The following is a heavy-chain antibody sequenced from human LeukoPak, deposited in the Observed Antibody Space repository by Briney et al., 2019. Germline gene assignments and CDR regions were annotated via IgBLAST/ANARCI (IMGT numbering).Heavy chain of an antibody. CDR1: GFTFSNAW. CDR2: IKSKTDGGTT. D-gene: IGHD3-22*01. CDR3: AKEGGYYYDSSGYYPLDY. V-gene: IGHV3-15*01. J-gene: IGHJ4*02. Sequence: PGGSLRLSCAASGFTFSNAWMSWVRQAPGKGLEWVGRIKSKTDGGTTDYAAPVKGRFTISRDNSKNTLYLQMNSLRAEDTAVYYCAKEGGYYYDSSGYYPLDYWGQGTLVTVSS.